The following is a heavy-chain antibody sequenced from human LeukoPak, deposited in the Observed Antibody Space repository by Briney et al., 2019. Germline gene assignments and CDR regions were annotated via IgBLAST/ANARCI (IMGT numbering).Heavy chain of an antibody. Sequence: SETLSLTCTVSGGSIRSGSYYWSWIRQPAGKGLEWIGRIYTSGSTNYNPSLKSRVTISVDTSKNQFSLKLSSVTAADTAVYYCARADSDYYDSSGYHDAFDIWGQGTMVTVSS. D-gene: IGHD3-22*01. V-gene: IGHV4-61*02. CDR2: IYTSGST. CDR1: GGSIRSGSYY. CDR3: ARADSDYYDSSGYHDAFDI. J-gene: IGHJ3*02.